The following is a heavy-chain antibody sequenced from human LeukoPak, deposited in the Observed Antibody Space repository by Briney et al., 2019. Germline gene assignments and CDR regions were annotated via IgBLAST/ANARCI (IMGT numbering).Heavy chain of an antibody. Sequence: GGSLSLTCAASGFSFDDHAMHWVRQAPGRGLEWVSYICGSSSYKNYADSVKGRFTISRDNANNSLYLQINSLRAEGTAVYYCAREGTAGFGELSIWGQGTLVTVSS. D-gene: IGHD3-10*01. CDR3: AREGTAGFGELSI. J-gene: IGHJ4*02. CDR2: ICGSSSYK. CDR1: GFSFDDHA. V-gene: IGHV3-11*06.